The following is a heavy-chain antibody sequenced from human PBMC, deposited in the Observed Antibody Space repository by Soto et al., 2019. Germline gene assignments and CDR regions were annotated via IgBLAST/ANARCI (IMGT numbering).Heavy chain of an antibody. CDR1: GGSTSSGDYC. CDR3: ARDRGVGATTDY. V-gene: IGHV4-30-4*01. CDR2: ICYSGST. Sequence: SETLSLTCTVSGGSTSSGDYCWSWIRQPPGKGLEWIGYICYSGSTYYNPSLKSRVTISADTSKNQFSLKLTSVTAADTAVYYCARDRGVGATTDYWGQGTLVTVYS. J-gene: IGHJ4*02. D-gene: IGHD1-26*01.